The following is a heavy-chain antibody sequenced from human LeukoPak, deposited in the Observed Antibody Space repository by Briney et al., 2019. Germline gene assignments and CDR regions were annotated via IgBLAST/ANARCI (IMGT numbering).Heavy chain of an antibody. CDR2: ITGSGHLI. CDR3: AKAGEYYYMDV. CDR1: AFTFSNYA. D-gene: IGHD1-26*01. J-gene: IGHJ6*03. V-gene: IGHV3-23*01. Sequence: PGGSLGLSCAASAFTFSNYAMNWVRQAPGKGLEWVSTITGSGHLIHYADSVKGRFTISRDNSKKTLYLQMNSLRAGDTAIYYCAKAGEYYYMDVWGKGTAVTVSS.